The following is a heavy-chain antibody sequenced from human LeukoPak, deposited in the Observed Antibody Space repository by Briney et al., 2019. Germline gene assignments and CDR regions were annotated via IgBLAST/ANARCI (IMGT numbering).Heavy chain of an antibody. CDR1: GFTFSSYS. CDR3: AREFGVVVAAYHAFDI. CDR2: ISSGSSYI. D-gene: IGHD2-15*01. V-gene: IGHV3-21*01. Sequence: GGSLRLSCAASGFTFSSYSMIWVRQAPGKGLEGGSSISSGSSYIYYADSVKGRFTISRDNAKNSLYLQMNSLRAEDTAVYYCAREFGVVVAAYHAFDIWGQGTMVTVSS. J-gene: IGHJ3*02.